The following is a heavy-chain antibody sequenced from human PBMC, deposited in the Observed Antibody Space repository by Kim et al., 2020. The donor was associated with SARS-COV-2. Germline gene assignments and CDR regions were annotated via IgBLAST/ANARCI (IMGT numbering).Heavy chain of an antibody. D-gene: IGHD3-10*01. CDR2: INPTDGST. J-gene: IGHJ6*02. Sequence: ASVKVSCKASGYTFTNYCMHWVRQAPGQGLEWMGLINPTDGSTSYAQKFPGRLIMTRDTSTSTVYMELGSLRSDDTAVYYCARSRVGMVPGIALWYYFDMDVWGQGTTVTVSS. CDR1: GYTFTNYC. CDR3: ARSRVGMVPGIALWYYFDMDV. V-gene: IGHV1-46*01.